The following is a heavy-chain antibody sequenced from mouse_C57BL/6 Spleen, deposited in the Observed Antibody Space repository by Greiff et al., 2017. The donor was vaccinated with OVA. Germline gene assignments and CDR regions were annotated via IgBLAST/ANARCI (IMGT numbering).Heavy chain of an antibody. CDR3: AAAPDSSGSWFAY. V-gene: IGHV14-3*01. CDR1: GFNIKNTY. D-gene: IGHD3-2*02. J-gene: IGHJ3*01. Sequence: VQLKESVAELVRPGASVKLSCTASGFNIKNTYMHWVKQRPEQGLEWIGRIDPANGNTKYAPKFQGKATITADTSSNTAYLQLSSLTSADTAIYYCAAAPDSSGSWFAYWGQGTLVTVSA. CDR2: IDPANGNT.